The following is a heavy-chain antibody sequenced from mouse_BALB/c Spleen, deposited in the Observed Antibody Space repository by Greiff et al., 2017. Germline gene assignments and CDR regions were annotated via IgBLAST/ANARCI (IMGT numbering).Heavy chain of an antibody. CDR1: GFAFSSYD. CDR2: ISSGGGST. V-gene: IGHV5-12-1*01. J-gene: IGHJ3*01. D-gene: IGHD2-4*01. CDR3: ARHPTALHYDYAWFAY. Sequence: DVQLVESGGGLVKPGGSLKLSCAASGFAFSSYDMSWVRQTPEKRLEWVAYISSGGGSTYYPDTVKGRFTISRDNAKNTLYLQMSSLKSEDTAMYYCARHPTALHYDYAWFAYWGQGTLVTVSA.